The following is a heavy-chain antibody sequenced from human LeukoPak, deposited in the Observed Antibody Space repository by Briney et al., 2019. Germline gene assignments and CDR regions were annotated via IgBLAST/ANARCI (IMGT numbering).Heavy chain of an antibody. CDR2: IGTAGDT. Sequence: GGSLRLPCAASGFTFSSYDMHWVRQATGKGLEWVSAIGTAGDTYYPGSVKGRFTISRENAKNSLYLQMNSLRAEDTAVYYCARSGYSYGYDYWGQGTLVTVSS. CDR3: ARSGYSYGYDY. V-gene: IGHV3-13*01. D-gene: IGHD5-18*01. CDR1: GFTFSSYD. J-gene: IGHJ4*02.